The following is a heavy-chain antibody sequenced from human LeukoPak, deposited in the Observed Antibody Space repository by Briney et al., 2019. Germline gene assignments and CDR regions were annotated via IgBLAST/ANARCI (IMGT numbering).Heavy chain of an antibody. CDR3: AAVRGVGTFDP. D-gene: IGHD3-10*01. V-gene: IGHV4-59*01. Sequence: PSETLSLTCTVSGGSISSYYWSWIRQPPGKGLEWIGYIYYSGNTNYNPSLKSRVTISVDTSKNQFSLKLSSVTAADTAVYYCAAVRGVGTFDPWGQGTLVTVSS. CDR1: GGSISSYY. CDR2: IYYSGNT. J-gene: IGHJ5*02.